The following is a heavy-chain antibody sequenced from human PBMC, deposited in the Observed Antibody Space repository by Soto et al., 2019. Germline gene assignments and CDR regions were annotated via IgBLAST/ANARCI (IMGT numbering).Heavy chain of an antibody. V-gene: IGHV1-18*01. CDR1: GYTFTSYG. CDR2: ISAYNGNT. CDR3: ARDREGYCISTSCDGGVY. J-gene: IGHJ4*02. D-gene: IGHD2-2*01. Sequence: ASVKVSCKASGYTFTSYGISWVRQAPGQGLEWMGWISAYNGNTNYAQKLQGRVTMTTDTSTSTAYMELRSLRSDDTAVYYCARDREGYCISTSCDGGVYWGQGTQVTAPQ.